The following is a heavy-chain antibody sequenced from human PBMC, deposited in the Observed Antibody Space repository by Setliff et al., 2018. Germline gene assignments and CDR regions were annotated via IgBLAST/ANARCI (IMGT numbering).Heavy chain of an antibody. CDR2: ISPVGST. CDR3: ATSGFCSSGSCYSFDD. CDR1: GGGGSFSNYY. V-gene: IGHV4-34*01. Sequence: SETLSLICGVYGGGGSFSNYYWSWIRHPPGKGLEWIGEISPVGSTNYNPSLRSRVTMSLDASKNRFSLNLTSVTAADTAVYFCATSGFCSSGSCYSFDDWGQGALVTVSS. J-gene: IGHJ4*02. D-gene: IGHD2-15*01.